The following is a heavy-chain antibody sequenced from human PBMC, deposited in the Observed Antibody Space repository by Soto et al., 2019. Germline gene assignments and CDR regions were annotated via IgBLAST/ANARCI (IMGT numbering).Heavy chain of an antibody. CDR2: ISHDGTDR. D-gene: IGHD6-19*01. V-gene: IGHV3-30*18. CDR3: PKGTAVAYQWFDP. J-gene: IGHJ5*02. Sequence: QVELVESGGGVVQPGRSLRLSCEASGFTFSSYGMHWVRQAPVKGLEWVAAISHDGTDRYYANSVKGRFTISRDNSKNTLYLQMNSLRSEDTAIYYCPKGTAVAYQWFDPWGQGTLVTVSS. CDR1: GFTFSSYG.